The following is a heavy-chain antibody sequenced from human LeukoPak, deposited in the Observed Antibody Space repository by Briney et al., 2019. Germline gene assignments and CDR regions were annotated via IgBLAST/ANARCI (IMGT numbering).Heavy chain of an antibody. V-gene: IGHV4-59*11. CDR3: ATIKRGSIFGYFDF. Sequence: SETLSLTCTVSGGSISSHYWSWIRQPPGKGLEWIAYLFDSVNTKDNPSLQSRLTLSADTSKNQFSLRLSSVTAADTAVYYCATIKRGSIFGYFDFWGQGIKATVSS. D-gene: IGHD5-18*01. CDR1: GGSISSHY. CDR2: LFDSVNT. J-gene: IGHJ4*02.